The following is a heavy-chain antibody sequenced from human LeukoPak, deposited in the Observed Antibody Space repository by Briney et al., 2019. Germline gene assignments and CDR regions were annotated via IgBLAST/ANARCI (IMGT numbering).Heavy chain of an antibody. D-gene: IGHD1-26*01. J-gene: IGHJ4*02. V-gene: IGHV3-74*01. CDR2: INTDGTTI. CDR3: ARAGSYRFDY. CDR1: GFSFSSDW. Sequence: PGGSLRLSCAASGFSFSSDWMQGVRLAPGKGLVWVSRINTDGTTINYADSVKGRFTISRDNAENTVYLQMHSLRVEDTAVYYCARAGSYRFDYWGQGIMVTVSS.